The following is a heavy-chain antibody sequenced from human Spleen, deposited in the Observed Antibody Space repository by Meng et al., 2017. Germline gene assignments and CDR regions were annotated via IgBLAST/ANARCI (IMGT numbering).Heavy chain of an antibody. D-gene: IGHD3-10*01. CDR1: DYTFTGYG. V-gene: IGHV1-18*01. J-gene: IGHJ4*02. CDR2: LGAHDGDT. Sequence: QVQPVQSGPEVKKPGASVKVSCKASDYTFTGYGVSWVRQAPGQGLEWMAWLGAHDGDTSHAPKFQGRVTATADRPTATAYMELRSLRSDDTAVYYCVRGTPGRSYCDYWGQGTLVTVSS. CDR3: VRGTPGRSYCDY.